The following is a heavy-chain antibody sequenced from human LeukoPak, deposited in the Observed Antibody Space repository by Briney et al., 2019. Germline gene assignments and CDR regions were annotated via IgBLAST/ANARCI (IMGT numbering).Heavy chain of an antibody. CDR2: IKNKIDGGTT. CDR1: GFTFSNAW. Sequence: GGSLRLSCVASGFTFSNAWMNWVRQAPGKGLEWVGRIKNKIDGGTTDYAAPVKGRFTISRDDSKNTVYLQMNSLKSEDTALYYCNTDGDYGDYVDSWGQGTLVTVSS. D-gene: IGHD4-17*01. V-gene: IGHV3-15*07. J-gene: IGHJ4*02. CDR3: NTDGDYGDYVDS.